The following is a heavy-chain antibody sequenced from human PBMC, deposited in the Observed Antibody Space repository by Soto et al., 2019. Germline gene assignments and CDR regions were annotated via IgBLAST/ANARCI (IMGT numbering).Heavy chain of an antibody. CDR1: GGSISSSSYY. D-gene: IGHD6-13*01. V-gene: IGHV4-39*01. J-gene: IGHJ4*02. Sequence: SETLSLTCTVSGGSISSSSYYWGWIRQPPGKGLEWIGSIYYSGSTYYNPSLKSRVTISVDTSKNQFSLKLSSVTAADTAVYYCARHRGSSWSGGYWGQGTLVTVSS. CDR2: IYYSGST. CDR3: ARHRGSSWSGGY.